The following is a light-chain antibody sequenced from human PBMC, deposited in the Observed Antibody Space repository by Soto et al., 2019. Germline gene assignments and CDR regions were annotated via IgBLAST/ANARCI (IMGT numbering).Light chain of an antibody. CDR2: AAS. Sequence: IQMTQSPSSLSASVLEVVTITCPTSETISTYVNWYQKKPGKAPKLLIYAASILQSGVPSRFSGSGSGTDFTLTISSLQPEDFATYYCQQGHSNPITLGHGTRLEI. CDR3: QQGHSNPIT. V-gene: IGKV1-39*01. J-gene: IGKJ5*01. CDR1: ETISTY.